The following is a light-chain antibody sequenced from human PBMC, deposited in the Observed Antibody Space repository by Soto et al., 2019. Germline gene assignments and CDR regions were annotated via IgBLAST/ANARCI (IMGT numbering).Light chain of an antibody. CDR3: QQYDNWPPIT. CDR1: QSFSSN. J-gene: IGKJ5*01. V-gene: IGKV3-15*01. Sequence: EIVMTQSPATLSVSPGERATLSCRASQSFSSNLAWYQQKPGQAPRLLIHAASTRATGVPARFSGSGSGTEFTLTISGLQSEDFAVYYCQQYDNWPPITFGQGTRLEIK. CDR2: AAS.